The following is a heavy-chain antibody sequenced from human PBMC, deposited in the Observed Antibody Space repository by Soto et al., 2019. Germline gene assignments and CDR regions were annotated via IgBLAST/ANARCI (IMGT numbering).Heavy chain of an antibody. Sequence: SETLSLTFTVSGYSISSGSYWGWIRQPPGKGPEWIASIYHGGTTFYNPSLKSRVTVSVDKSNNQFSLKLRSVTAADTAVYYCAKASGMVVAGSSFDYWGHGTLVT. CDR2: IYHGGTT. D-gene: IGHD6-19*01. V-gene: IGHV4-38-2*02. CDR3: AKASGMVVAGSSFDY. J-gene: IGHJ4*01. CDR1: GYSISSGSY.